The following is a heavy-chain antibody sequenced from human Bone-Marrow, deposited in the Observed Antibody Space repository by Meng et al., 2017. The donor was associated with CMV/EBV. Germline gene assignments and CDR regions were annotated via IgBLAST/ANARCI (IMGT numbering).Heavy chain of an antibody. CDR2: INPNSGGT. Sequence: ASVKVSCEASGYTFTGYYLHWVRQAPGQGLEWMGWINPNSGGTNYAQKFQGRITMTRDTSISTAYMELTRLTSDDTALYFCARLSAYWGQGTLVTVSS. J-gene: IGHJ4*02. V-gene: IGHV1-2*02. CDR3: ARLSAY. CDR1: GYTFTGYY.